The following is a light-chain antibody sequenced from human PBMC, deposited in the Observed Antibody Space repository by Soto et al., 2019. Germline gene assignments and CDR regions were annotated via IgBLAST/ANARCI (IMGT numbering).Light chain of an antibody. CDR1: QTVSRY. V-gene: IGKV3-11*01. Sequence: VLTQSPATLFLSPGERATLSCRASQTVSRYLAWYQQKPGQAPRLLIYYASNRATGIPARFSGSGSGTAYTLTISRLEPEDFAVYYCQQRSTWPLFTSGGGTKVEI. J-gene: IGKJ4*01. CDR2: YAS. CDR3: QQRSTWPLFT.